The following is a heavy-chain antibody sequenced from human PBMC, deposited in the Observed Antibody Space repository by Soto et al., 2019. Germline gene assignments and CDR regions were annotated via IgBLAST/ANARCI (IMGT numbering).Heavy chain of an antibody. Sequence: GGSLRLSCAASGFTLSDYAMTWVRQGPGKGLEWVSAISGSGDSTYYADSVKGRFTISRDNAKNTLYLQMNSLRAEDTAVYYCASGGSSLNFDSWGQGTLVTVSS. D-gene: IGHD6-6*01. V-gene: IGHV3-23*01. J-gene: IGHJ4*02. CDR2: ISGSGDST. CDR3: ASGGSSLNFDS. CDR1: GFTLSDYA.